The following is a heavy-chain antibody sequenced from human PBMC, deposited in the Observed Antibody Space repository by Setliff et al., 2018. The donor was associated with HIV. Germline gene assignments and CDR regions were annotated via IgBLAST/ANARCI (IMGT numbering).Heavy chain of an antibody. CDR3: ARGVDGSYRKFFDN. V-gene: IGHV1-3*02. Sequence: ASVKVSCKASGYTFTSYAMHWVRQAPGQRLEWMGWSNAGNGNTKYSQEFQGRVTITRDTSASTAYMELSSLRSEDTAVYYCARGVDGSYRKFFDNWGQGTLVTVSS. J-gene: IGHJ4*02. D-gene: IGHD1-26*01. CDR2: SNAGNGNT. CDR1: GYTFTSYA.